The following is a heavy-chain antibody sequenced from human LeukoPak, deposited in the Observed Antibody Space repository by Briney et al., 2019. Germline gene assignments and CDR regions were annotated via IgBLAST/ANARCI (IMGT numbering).Heavy chain of an antibody. J-gene: IGHJ5*02. D-gene: IGHD6-13*01. V-gene: IGHV4-4*07. CDR1: YGSISTYF. CDR3: ARGPIAAASNWFDP. CDR2: IFASGST. Sequence: PSETLSLTCTVSYGSISTYFWSWVRQPAGKGLEWIGRIFASGSTFYSPSLKSRVTMSVDTSKNQFSLKLSSVTAADTAVYYCARGPIAAASNWFDPWGQGTLVTVSS.